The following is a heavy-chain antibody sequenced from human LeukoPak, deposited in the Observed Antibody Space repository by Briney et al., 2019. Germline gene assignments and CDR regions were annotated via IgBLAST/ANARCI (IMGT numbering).Heavy chain of an antibody. CDR2: IYYSGST. CDR1: GGSISSGGYS. V-gene: IGHV4-31*03. Sequence: SETLSLTCTVSGGSISSGGYSWSWIRQHPGKGLEWIGYIYYSGSTYYNPSLKSRVTISVDTSKNQFSLKLSSVTAADTAVYYCARDKGELHDAFDIWGQGTMVTVSS. D-gene: IGHD1-26*01. CDR3: ARDKGELHDAFDI. J-gene: IGHJ3*02.